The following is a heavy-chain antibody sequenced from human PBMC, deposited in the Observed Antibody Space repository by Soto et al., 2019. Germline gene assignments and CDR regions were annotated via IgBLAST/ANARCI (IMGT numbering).Heavy chain of an antibody. Sequence: QVQLVQSGAEVKKPGSSVKVSCKASGGTFSSYAITWVRQAPGQGLEWMGGIIPIFGTANYAQKFQGRATITADESTCTAYMELSSLRSEDTAVYYCATEGDGSGSYYYGMDVWGQGTTVTVSS. J-gene: IGHJ6*02. CDR2: IIPIFGTA. V-gene: IGHV1-69*12. CDR1: GGTFSSYA. CDR3: ATEGDGSGSYYYGMDV. D-gene: IGHD3-22*01.